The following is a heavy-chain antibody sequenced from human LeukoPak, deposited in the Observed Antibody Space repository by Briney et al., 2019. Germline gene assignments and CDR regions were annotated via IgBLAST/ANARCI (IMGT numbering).Heavy chain of an antibody. CDR2: INHSGST. D-gene: IGHD6-25*01. J-gene: IGHJ4*02. V-gene: IGHV4-34*01. CDR3: ARRRSVRNFDY. CDR1: GGSSSGYY. Sequence: KPSETLSLTCAVYGGSSSGYYWSWIRQPPGKGLEWIGEINHSGSTNYNPSLKSRVTISVDTSKNQFSLKLSSVTAADTAVYYCARRRSVRNFDYWGQGTLVTVSS.